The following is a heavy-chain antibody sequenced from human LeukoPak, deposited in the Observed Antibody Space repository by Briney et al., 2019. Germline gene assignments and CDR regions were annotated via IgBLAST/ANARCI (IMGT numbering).Heavy chain of an antibody. J-gene: IGHJ4*02. V-gene: IGHV3-33*01. CDR3: ARISLSSWVNDY. Sequence: GGSLRLSCASTGFTFSSYGMHWVRQAPGKGLEWVAVIWYDGSNKYYADSVKGRFTISRDNAKNTLYLQMSSLRAEDTAMYYCARISLSSWVNDYWDQGTLVTVSS. CDR2: IWYDGSNK. D-gene: IGHD2-15*01. CDR1: GFTFSSYG.